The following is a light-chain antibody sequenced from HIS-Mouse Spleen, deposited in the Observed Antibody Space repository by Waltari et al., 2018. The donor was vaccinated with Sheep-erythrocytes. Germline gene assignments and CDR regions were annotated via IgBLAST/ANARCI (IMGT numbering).Light chain of an antibody. CDR2: AAS. J-gene: IGKJ4*01. V-gene: IGKV1-9*01. Sequence: SFLSASVGDRVTITCRASRGISSYLPWYQQKPGKAPKLLIYAASTLQNGVPSRLSGSRSATEFTITISSLQPEDFATYYCQQLNSYPALTFGGGTKVEIK. CDR3: QQLNSYPALT. CDR1: RGISSY.